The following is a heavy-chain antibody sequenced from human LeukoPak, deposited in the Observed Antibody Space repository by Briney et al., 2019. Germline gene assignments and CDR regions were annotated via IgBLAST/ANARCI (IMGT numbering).Heavy chain of an antibody. Sequence: PGESLRLSCAASGFTFSSYGMHWVRQAPGKGLEWVAVISHDGSKKYYADSVKGRFTISRDNSKNTLYLQMNSLRDEDTAVYYCAKDPYSGSFEYFQHWGQGTLVTVSS. CDR1: GFTFSSYG. CDR2: ISHDGSKK. CDR3: AKDPYSGSFEYFQH. J-gene: IGHJ1*01. D-gene: IGHD1-26*01. V-gene: IGHV3-30*18.